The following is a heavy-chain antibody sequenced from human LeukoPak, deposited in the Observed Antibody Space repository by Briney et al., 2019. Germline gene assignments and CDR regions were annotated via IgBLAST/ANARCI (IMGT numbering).Heavy chain of an antibody. J-gene: IGHJ3*02. CDR1: GFTFSSYS. Sequence: GGSLRLSCAASGFTFSSYSMNWVRQAPGEGLEWVSSSSSSYIYYADSVKGRFTISRDNSKNTLYLQMNSLRADDTAMYYCARERTPMTTDLGEGFDIWGQGTMVTVSS. CDR3: ARERTPMTTDLGEGFDI. CDR2: SSSSYI. D-gene: IGHD4-17*01. V-gene: IGHV3-21*01.